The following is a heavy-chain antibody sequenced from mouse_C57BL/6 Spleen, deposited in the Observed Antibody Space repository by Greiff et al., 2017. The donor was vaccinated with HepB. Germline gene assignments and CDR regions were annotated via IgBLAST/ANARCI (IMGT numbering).Heavy chain of an antibody. V-gene: IGHV1-64*01. CDR3: ARRCVDGYYVFDY. CDR2: IHPNSGST. D-gene: IGHD2-3*01. CDR1: GYTFTSYW. J-gene: IGHJ2*01. Sequence: QVQLQQPGAELVKPGASVKLSCKASGYTFTSYWMHWVKQRPGQGLEWIGMIHPNSGSTNYNEKFKSKATLTVDKSSSTAYMQLSSLTSEDSAVYYCARRCVDGYYVFDYWGQGTTLTVSS.